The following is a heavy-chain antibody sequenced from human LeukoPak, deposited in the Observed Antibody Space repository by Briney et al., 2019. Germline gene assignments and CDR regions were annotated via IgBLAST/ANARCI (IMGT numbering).Heavy chain of an antibody. CDR1: GFTFSSYE. Sequence: PGGSLRLSCAASGFTFSSYEMNWVRQAPGKGVEWVSYISSSAGTTYYADSVKGRFTISRDNAKNSLYLQMNSLRAEDTAVYFCARQQQQLWYDWGQGTLVTVSS. D-gene: IGHD5-18*01. J-gene: IGHJ4*02. V-gene: IGHV3-48*03. CDR2: ISSSAGTT. CDR3: ARQQQQLWYD.